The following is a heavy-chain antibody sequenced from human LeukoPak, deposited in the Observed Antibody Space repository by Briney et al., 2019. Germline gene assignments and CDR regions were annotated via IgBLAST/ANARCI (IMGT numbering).Heavy chain of an antibody. CDR3: ARVGTVTTLSYYYYMDV. CDR2: INPNSGGT. CDR1: GYTFTGYY. V-gene: IGHV1-2*02. D-gene: IGHD4-17*01. Sequence: ASVKVSCKASGYTFTGYYMHWVRQAPGQGLEWMGWINPNSGGTNYAQKFQGRVTMTRDTSISTAYMELSRLRSDDTAVYYCARVGTVTTLSYYYYMDVWGKGTTVTVSS. J-gene: IGHJ6*03.